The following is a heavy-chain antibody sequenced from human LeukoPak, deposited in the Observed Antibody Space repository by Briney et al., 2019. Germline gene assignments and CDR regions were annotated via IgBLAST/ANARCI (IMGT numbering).Heavy chain of an antibody. CDR1: GFTFSSYW. Sequence: PGGSLRLSCAASGFTFSSYWMTWVRQAPGMGLEWVANMKEDGSASSYVDSVKGRFTISRDNARNSQFLQMNSLRAEDTAVYYCASGGGWVFFNWGQGTLVTVSS. CDR2: MKEDGSAS. CDR3: ASGGGWVFFN. D-gene: IGHD6-19*01. V-gene: IGHV3-7*01. J-gene: IGHJ4*02.